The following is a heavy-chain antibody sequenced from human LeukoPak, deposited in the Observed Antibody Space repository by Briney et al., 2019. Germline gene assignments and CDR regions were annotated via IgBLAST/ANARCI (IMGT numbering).Heavy chain of an antibody. CDR1: GYSISSAYY. Sequence: SETLSLTCSVSGYSISSAYYWGWIRQPPGKGLEWIGTMYHSGSTNYNPSLKSRVTISVDTSKNQFSLKLSSVTAADTAVYYCAREGGYYDFWSGYSWFDPWGQGTLVTVSS. CDR3: AREGGYYDFWSGYSWFDP. V-gene: IGHV4-38-2*02. D-gene: IGHD3-3*01. CDR2: MYHSGST. J-gene: IGHJ5*02.